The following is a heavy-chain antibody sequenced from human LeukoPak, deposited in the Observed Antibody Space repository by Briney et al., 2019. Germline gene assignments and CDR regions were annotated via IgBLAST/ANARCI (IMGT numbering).Heavy chain of an antibody. D-gene: IGHD1-14*01. Sequence: SETLSLTCAVYGGSFSGYYWSWIRQPPGKGLEWIGEINHSGSTNYNPSLKSRVTISVDTSKNQFSLRLSSVTAADTAVYYCARWEVTGWFDPWGQGTLVTVSS. CDR1: GGSFSGYY. J-gene: IGHJ5*02. CDR2: INHSGST. CDR3: ARWEVTGWFDP. V-gene: IGHV4-34*01.